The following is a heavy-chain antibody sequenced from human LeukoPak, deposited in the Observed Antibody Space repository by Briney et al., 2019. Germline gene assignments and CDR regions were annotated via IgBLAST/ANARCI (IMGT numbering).Heavy chain of an antibody. CDR3: ARGYSYDYYFDY. Sequence: SETLSLTCAVSGDSISSGAYSWTWIRQPAGRGLEWIGRFFTTESTNYNYNPSLKSRVTISPDTSRNQFSLTLMSVTAADTAVYYCARGYSYDYYFDYWGQGTLVTVSA. J-gene: IGHJ4*02. CDR2: FFTTEST. V-gene: IGHV4-61*02. CDR1: GDSISSGAYS. D-gene: IGHD5-18*01.